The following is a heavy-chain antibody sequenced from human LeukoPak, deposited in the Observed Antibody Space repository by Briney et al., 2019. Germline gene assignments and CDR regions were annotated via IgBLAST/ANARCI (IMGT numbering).Heavy chain of an antibody. CDR1: GGTFSSYA. D-gene: IGHD2-15*01. CDR2: IIPIFGTA. V-gene: IGHV1-69*06. J-gene: IGHJ4*02. CDR3: AREAVVAATPYYFDY. Sequence: ASVKVSCKASGGTFSSYAISWVRQAPGQGPEWMGGIIPIFGTANYAQKFQGRVTITADKSTSTAYMELSSLRSEDTAVYYCAREAVVAATPYYFDYWGQGTLVTVSS.